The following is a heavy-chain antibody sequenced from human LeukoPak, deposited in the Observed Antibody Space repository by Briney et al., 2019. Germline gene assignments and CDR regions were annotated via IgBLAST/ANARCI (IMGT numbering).Heavy chain of an antibody. CDR3: ARSTRDCSGGSCYSRTIDY. J-gene: IGHJ4*02. CDR2: INHSGSA. D-gene: IGHD2-15*01. Sequence: PSETLSLTCAVYGGSFSGYYWSWIRQPPGNGLEWIGEINHSGSANYNPSLKSRVIISVDTSKNQFSLKLSSVTAADTAVYYCARSTRDCSGGSCYSRTIDYWGQGTLVTVSS. V-gene: IGHV4-34*01. CDR1: GGSFSGYY.